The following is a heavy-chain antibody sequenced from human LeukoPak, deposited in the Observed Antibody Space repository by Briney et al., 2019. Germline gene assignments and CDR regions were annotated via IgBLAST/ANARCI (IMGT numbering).Heavy chain of an antibody. V-gene: IGHV3-66*01. D-gene: IGHD6-13*01. Sequence: GGSLRLSCAASGFTVSSNYMSWVRQAPGKGLGWVSVIYSGGSTYYADSVKGRFTISRDNSKNTLYLQMNSLRAEDTAVYYCARELSSSWYGGPFDYWGQGTLVTVSS. CDR1: GFTVSSNY. CDR3: ARELSSSWYGGPFDY. CDR2: IYSGGST. J-gene: IGHJ4*02.